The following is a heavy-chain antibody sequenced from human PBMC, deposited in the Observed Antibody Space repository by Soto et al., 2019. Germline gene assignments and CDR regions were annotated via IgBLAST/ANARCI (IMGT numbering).Heavy chain of an antibody. J-gene: IGHJ4*02. CDR2: INHSGST. V-gene: IGHV4-34*01. D-gene: IGHD3-16*01. CDR3: ARKKTLRYFDY. Sequence: PSETLSLPCAVYGGSFSDYYWSWIRQTPGKGLEWIGEINHSGSTNYNPSLKSRVTISVDTSKNQFSLTLCSVTAVDTAAYYCARKKTLRYFDYWCQGTLVTASS. CDR1: GGSFSDYY.